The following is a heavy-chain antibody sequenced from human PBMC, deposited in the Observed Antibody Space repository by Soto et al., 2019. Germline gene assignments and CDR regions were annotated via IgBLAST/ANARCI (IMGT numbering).Heavy chain of an antibody. V-gene: IGHV3-15*06. CDR2: IKGESDGGAT. D-gene: IGHD1-26*01. J-gene: IGHJ4*02. CDR3: TTGSRY. Sequence: RRLSCAASGFAFNDAWMSWVRQGPGKGLEWVGRIKGESDGGATQYAGPTKGRFTISRDDSKSTIYLQMNSLKMDDTAVYFCTTGSRYWGRGTQVTVSS. CDR1: GFAFNDAW.